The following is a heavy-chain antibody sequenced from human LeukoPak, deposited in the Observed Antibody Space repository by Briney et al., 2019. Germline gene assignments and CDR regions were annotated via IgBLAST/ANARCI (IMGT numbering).Heavy chain of an antibody. CDR1: GFTFSGYS. J-gene: IGHJ3*02. V-gene: IGHV3-21*01. Sequence: PGGSLTLSCAASGFTFSGYSMNWVRQAPGKGLEWVSSISSSSSHIYYADSVKGRFTISRENAKNSLYLQMKSLRAEDTAVYYCARALDPNHYYDSSGYPTSAFDIWGQGTMVTVSS. CDR2: ISSSSSHI. CDR3: ARALDPNHYYDSSGYPTSAFDI. D-gene: IGHD3-22*01.